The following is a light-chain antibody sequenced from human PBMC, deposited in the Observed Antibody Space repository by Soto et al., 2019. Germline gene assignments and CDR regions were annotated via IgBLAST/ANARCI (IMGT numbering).Light chain of an antibody. J-gene: IGKJ5*01. Sequence: EIVLTQSPATLSLSPGERVTLSCRASQSVSSSLAWYQQKPGQAPRLLIYDTSNRATDIPPRFSGSGSGTDFTLTISSLEPEDFAVYYCQQRTNWRITFGQGTRLEIK. CDR3: QQRTNWRIT. V-gene: IGKV3-11*01. CDR1: QSVSSS. CDR2: DTS.